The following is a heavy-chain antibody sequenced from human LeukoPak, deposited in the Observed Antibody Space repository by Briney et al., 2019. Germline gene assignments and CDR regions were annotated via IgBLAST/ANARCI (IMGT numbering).Heavy chain of an antibody. J-gene: IGHJ5*02. CDR3: ARTPGYDSSGYYA. CDR2: INHSGST. CDR1: GGSFSGYY. Sequence: SETLSLTCAVYGGSFSGYYWSWIRQPPGKGLEWIGEINHSGSTNYNPSLKSRVTISVDTSKNQFSLKLSSVIAADTAVYYCARTPGYDSSGYYAWGQGTLVTVSS. D-gene: IGHD3-22*01. V-gene: IGHV4-34*01.